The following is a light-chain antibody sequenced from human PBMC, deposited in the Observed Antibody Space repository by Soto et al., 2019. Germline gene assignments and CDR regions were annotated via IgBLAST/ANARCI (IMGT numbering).Light chain of an antibody. CDR3: GSWDSSLSAYV. V-gene: IGLV1-51*01. CDR2: DDN. Sequence: QSVMTQPPSGSAAPGQKVTIACAGSSSNIGGNSVSWYQQLPGTAPKPLIYDDNKRPSGIPDRFSGSKSGTSATLGITGFQTGDEADYYCGSWDSSLSAYVFGTGTKVTVL. CDR1: SSNIGGNS. J-gene: IGLJ1*01.